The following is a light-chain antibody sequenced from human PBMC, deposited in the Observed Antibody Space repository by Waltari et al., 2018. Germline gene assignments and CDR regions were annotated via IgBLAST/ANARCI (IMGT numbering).Light chain of an antibody. Sequence: ATQMTQSPSSLSASVGDRVTITCRASHGIRDDLGWYQQRPGKVPKLLIYAASTLQSGVPSRFSGSGSGTDFTLTISNLQPEDFATYYCLQDYNYPRTFGQGTKVEIK. CDR2: AAS. J-gene: IGKJ1*01. CDR1: HGIRDD. V-gene: IGKV1-6*01. CDR3: LQDYNYPRT.